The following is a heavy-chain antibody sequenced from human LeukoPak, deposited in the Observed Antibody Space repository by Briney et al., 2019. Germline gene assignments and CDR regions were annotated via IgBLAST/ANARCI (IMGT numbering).Heavy chain of an antibody. Sequence: SETLSLTCTVSGYSISSGYYWGWIRQPPGKGLEWIGSIYHSGSTYYNPSLKSRVTISVDTSKNQFSLKLSSVTAADTAVYYCARDQVGYDNSAYCFDYWGQGTLVTVSS. V-gene: IGHV4-38-2*02. D-gene: IGHD3-22*01. CDR1: GYSISSGYY. CDR3: ARDQVGYDNSAYCFDY. CDR2: IYHSGST. J-gene: IGHJ4*02.